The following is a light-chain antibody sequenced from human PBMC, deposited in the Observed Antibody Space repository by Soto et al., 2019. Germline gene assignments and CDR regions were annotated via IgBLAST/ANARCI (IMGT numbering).Light chain of an antibody. V-gene: IGLV2-14*01. CDR3: SSYTSSSTLYVV. CDR2: EVS. CDR1: STDFGGYNY. Sequence: QSALTQPASVSGSPGQSITISCTGTSTDFGGYNYVSWYQQHPGKAPKLMIYEVSNRPAGVSNRFSGSKSGNTASLTISGLQAEDEADYYCSSYTSSSTLYVVFGGGTKLAVL. J-gene: IGLJ2*01.